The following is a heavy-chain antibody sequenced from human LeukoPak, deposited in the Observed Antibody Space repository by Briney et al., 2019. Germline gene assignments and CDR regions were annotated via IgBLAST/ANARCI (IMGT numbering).Heavy chain of an antibody. Sequence: ASVKLSCKASGYTFTGYYMQWVRQARGQGRECMGWINPNSGSTNYAQKFQGRVTMTRDTSISTAYMELSRLRSDDTAVYYCAREPTSLVRGWFDPWGQGTLVTVSS. V-gene: IGHV1-2*02. D-gene: IGHD6-13*01. CDR1: GYTFTGYY. CDR3: AREPTSLVRGWFDP. CDR2: INPNSGST. J-gene: IGHJ5*02.